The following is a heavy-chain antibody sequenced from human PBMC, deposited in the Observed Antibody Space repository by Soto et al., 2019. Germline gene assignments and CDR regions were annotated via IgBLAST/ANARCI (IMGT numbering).Heavy chain of an antibody. Sequence: ASVKVSFKASGYTFTSYYMHWLRQAPGQGLEWMGIINPSGGSTSYAQKFQGRVTMTRDTSTSTVYMELSSLRSEDTAVYYCARDRSITIFGVVIMGYYGMDVWGQGTTVTVSS. CDR1: GYTFTSYY. V-gene: IGHV1-46*01. J-gene: IGHJ6*02. CDR2: INPSGGST. D-gene: IGHD3-3*01. CDR3: ARDRSITIFGVVIMGYYGMDV.